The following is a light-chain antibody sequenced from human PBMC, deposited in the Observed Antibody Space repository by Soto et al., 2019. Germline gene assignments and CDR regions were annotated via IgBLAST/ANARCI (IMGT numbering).Light chain of an antibody. V-gene: IGKV3D-20*01. CDR3: QQRNVWPTIT. CDR2: DAS. Sequence: EIGLTQSPVTLSLSPGERATLSWGASQSVSNNYLAWYQQKPGLAPRLLIYDASYRANGIPDRFGGSGSGTDFTLTINSLQPEDFAVYYCQQRNVWPTITFGQGTRLEIK. CDR1: QSVSNNY. J-gene: IGKJ5*01.